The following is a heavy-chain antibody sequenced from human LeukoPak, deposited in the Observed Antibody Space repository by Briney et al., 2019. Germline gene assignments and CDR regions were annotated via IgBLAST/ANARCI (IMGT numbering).Heavy chain of an antibody. CDR1: GFTFSSYA. V-gene: IGHV3-23*01. J-gene: IGHJ6*02. CDR3: AKDSRGYSGYGPISDGMDV. D-gene: IGHD5-12*01. Sequence: GGSLRLSCAASGFTFSSYAMSWVRQAPGKGLEWVSAISGSGGSTYYADSVKGRFTISRDNSKNTLCLQMNSLRAEDTAVYYCAKDSRGYSGYGPISDGMDVWGQGTTVTVSS. CDR2: ISGSGGST.